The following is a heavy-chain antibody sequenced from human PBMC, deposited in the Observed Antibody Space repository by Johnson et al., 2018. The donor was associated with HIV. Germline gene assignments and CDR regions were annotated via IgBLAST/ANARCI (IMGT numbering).Heavy chain of an antibody. D-gene: IGHD5-24*01. CDR3: ARACRDGYTCDVYDV. V-gene: IGHV3-66*01. CDR1: GFTVSSYY. J-gene: IGHJ3*01. Sequence: VQLVESGGVVVQPGGSLRLSCAASGFTVSSYYMTWVRQAPGKGLEWVSVLFSGGTTYYAGSVHGRFTIYRDNSKNTLYLQMNSLRAEDTALYYCARACRDGYTCDVYDVWGQGTMVTVSS. CDR2: LFSGGTT.